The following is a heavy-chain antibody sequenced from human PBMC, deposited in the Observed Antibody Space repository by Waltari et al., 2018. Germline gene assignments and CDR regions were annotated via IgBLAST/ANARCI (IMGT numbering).Heavy chain of an antibody. CDR3: AREGTVVTIIDL. V-gene: IGHV4-4*07. CDR1: GDSIHGYY. Sequence: QVQLQESGPRLVKPSKTLSLTCTVPGDSIHGYYWTWVRQPAGKRLEWIGRIFPGGSTTYNSFLMSRITMSADTSKNQVSLSLTSVTAADTALYYCAREGTVVTIIDLWGQGTLVAVSS. D-gene: IGHD5-12*01. J-gene: IGHJ5*02. CDR2: IFPGGST.